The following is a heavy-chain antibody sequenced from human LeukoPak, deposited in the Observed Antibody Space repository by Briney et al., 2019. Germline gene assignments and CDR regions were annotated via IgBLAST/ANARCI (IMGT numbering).Heavy chain of an antibody. J-gene: IGHJ4*02. CDR1: GGTFSSYA. CDR3: ARGSTLATPGGVANDY. V-gene: IGHV1-69*13. D-gene: IGHD6-13*01. CDR2: IIPIFGTA. Sequence: SVKVSCKASGGTFSSYAISWVRQAPGQGLEWMGGIIPIFGTANYAQKFQGRVTITADESTSTAYMELSSLKSDDAAVYYCARGSTLATPGGVANDYWGQGTLVTVSS.